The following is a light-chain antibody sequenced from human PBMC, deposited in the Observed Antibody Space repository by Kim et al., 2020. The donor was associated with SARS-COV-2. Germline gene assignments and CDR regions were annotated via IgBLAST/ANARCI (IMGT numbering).Light chain of an antibody. CDR3: QVWDTTSDHVV. CDR1: NFGSNS. Sequence: SYELTQPPSVSVAPGKTAKITCTRSNFGSNSVHWYQQRPGQAPVLVVYADSDRPSGIPERFSGSNSENTATLTISRVEVGDEADYYCQVWDTTSDHVVFGGGTKLTVL. V-gene: IGLV3-21*03. CDR2: ADS. J-gene: IGLJ2*01.